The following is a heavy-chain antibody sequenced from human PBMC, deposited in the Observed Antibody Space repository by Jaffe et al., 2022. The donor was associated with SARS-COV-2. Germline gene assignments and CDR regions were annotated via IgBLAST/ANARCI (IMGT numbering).Heavy chain of an antibody. J-gene: IGHJ4*02. V-gene: IGHV4-61*02. D-gene: IGHD6-13*01. CDR2: VDTDGTT. CDR3: ARGPGARAAPSTD. CDR1: GDSVSRGNYF. Sequence: QVQLQESGPGLVKPSQTLSVTCTVSGDSVSRGNYFWTWIRQSAGKGMEWVGRVDTDGTTNYSPSLKSRVSISMDTSRNQISLRLTSVTVADTAVYFCARGPGARAAPSTDWGRGTLVTVS.